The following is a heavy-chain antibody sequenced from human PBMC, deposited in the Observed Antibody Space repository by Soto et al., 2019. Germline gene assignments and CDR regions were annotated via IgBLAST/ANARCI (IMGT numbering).Heavy chain of an antibody. V-gene: IGHV3-30*04. J-gene: IGHJ4*02. CDR3: ARGLYSISWCFDY. Sequence: HVQLVESGGGVVQPGRSLRLSCAASGFTFSSYAMHWVRQAPGKGLEWVAVISSDAKNEYYADSAKGRFTISRDNSKNTLNLHMSSLRPEDTAVYYCARGLYSISWCFDYWGQGTLVTVSS. CDR2: ISSDAKNE. CDR1: GFTFSSYA. D-gene: IGHD6-13*01.